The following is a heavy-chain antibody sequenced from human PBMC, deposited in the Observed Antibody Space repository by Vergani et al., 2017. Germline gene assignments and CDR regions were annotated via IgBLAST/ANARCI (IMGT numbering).Heavy chain of an antibody. Sequence: QVPLVQSGAEVKKPGASVQVSCKVSGYTLPELSMPWVRPAPGKGLEWMGGFDPEDGETIYAQKFQGRVNMTEDTSTDTAYMELSSLRSEDTAVYYCATKLKGFRYYYYMDVWGKGTTVTVSS. J-gene: IGHJ6*03. V-gene: IGHV1-24*01. CDR2: FDPEDGET. CDR3: ATKLKGFRYYYYMDV. D-gene: IGHD3-10*01. CDR1: GYTLPELS.